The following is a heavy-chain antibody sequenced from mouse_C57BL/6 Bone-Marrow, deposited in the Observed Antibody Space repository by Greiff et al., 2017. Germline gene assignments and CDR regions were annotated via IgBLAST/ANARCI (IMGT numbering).Heavy chain of an antibody. CDR2: ISSGGSYT. J-gene: IGHJ3*01. Sequence: EVKLMESGGDLVKPGGSLKLSCAASGFTFSSYGMSWVRQTPDKRLEWVATISSGGSYTYYPDSVKGRFTLSRDNAKNTLYLQMSSLKSEDTAMYYCARLNWAWFAYWGQGTLVTVSA. D-gene: IGHD4-1*01. CDR1: GFTFSSYG. CDR3: ARLNWAWFAY. V-gene: IGHV5-6*01.